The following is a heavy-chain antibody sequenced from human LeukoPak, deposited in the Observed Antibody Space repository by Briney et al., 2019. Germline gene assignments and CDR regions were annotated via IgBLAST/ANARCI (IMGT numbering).Heavy chain of an antibody. CDR1: PFTLSSFD. D-gene: IGHD3-10*01. J-gene: IGHJ4*02. Sequence: GGSLRLSCAPSPFTLSSFDMNCVRQRPDKGLEWVAFIKFDGSQKYYADSVRGRFTVSRYNSRNMLYLQLDSLTQDNTPVYYYARLLHDLGSYSADCWGQGTLVTVSS. CDR3: ARLLHDLGSYSADC. CDR2: IKFDGSQK. V-gene: IGHV3-30*02.